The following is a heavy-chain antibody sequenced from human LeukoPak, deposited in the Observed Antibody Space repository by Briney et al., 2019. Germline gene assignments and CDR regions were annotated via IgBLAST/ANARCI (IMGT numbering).Heavy chain of an antibody. CDR1: GYTFTSYG. D-gene: IGHD6-19*01. CDR3: ARAYSSGWYYYFDY. V-gene: IGHV1-3*03. CDR2: INAGNGNT. J-gene: IGHJ4*02. Sequence: GASVKVSCKASGYTFTSYGISWVRQAPGQRFEWMGWINAGNGNTKYSQEFQGRVTITRDTSASTAYMELSSLRSEDMAVYYCARAYSSGWYYYFDYWGQGTLVTVSS.